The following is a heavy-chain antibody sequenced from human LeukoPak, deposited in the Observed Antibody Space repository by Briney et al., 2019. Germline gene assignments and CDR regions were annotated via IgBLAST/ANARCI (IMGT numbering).Heavy chain of an antibody. CDR2: IYTSGST. V-gene: IGHV4-4*07. D-gene: IGHD1-14*01. CDR3: ARQPPQYYGMDV. Sequence: SETLSLTCTVSGGSFSNYYWSWIRQPAGKGLEWIGRIYTSGSTNYNPSVKSRVTMSVDTSNNQFSLKLTPVTAADTAVYYCARQPPQYYGMDVWGQGTTVTVSS. J-gene: IGHJ6*02. CDR1: GGSFSNYY.